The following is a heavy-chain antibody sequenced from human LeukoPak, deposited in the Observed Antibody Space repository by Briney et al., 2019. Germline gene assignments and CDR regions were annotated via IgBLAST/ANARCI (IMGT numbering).Heavy chain of an antibody. CDR3: ARVTRGGYDGYFDY. J-gene: IGHJ4*02. Sequence: PGGSLRLSCEASGFTFTNYGMSWVRQAPGKGLEWVSFISTSSSYIYYADSLKGRFTISRDNAKKSLYLQINSLRAEDTAVYYCARVTRGGYDGYFDYWGQGTLVTVSS. V-gene: IGHV3-21*01. D-gene: IGHD5-12*01. CDR1: GFTFTNYG. CDR2: ISTSSSYI.